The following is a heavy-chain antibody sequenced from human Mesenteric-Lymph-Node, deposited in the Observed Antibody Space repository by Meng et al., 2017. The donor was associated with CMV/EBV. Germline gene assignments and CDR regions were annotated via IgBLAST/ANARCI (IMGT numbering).Heavy chain of an antibody. V-gene: IGHV3-30*02. J-gene: IGHJ3*01. CDR2: IRSDGSHK. CDR1: GFTFSSYG. CDR3: AKDTDPRVAFDV. Sequence: GESLKISCAASGFTFSSYGMHWVRQAPGKGLEWVTFIRSDGSHKFYADYVKGRFTISRDNSKNTLSLQMNSLRVEDTAVYYCAKDTDPRVAFDVWGQGTMVTVSS.